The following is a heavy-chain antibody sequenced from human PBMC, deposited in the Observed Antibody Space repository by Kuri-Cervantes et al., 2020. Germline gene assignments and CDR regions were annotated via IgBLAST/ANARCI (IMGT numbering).Heavy chain of an antibody. CDR1: GFTFSSYW. CDR2: IKQDGSEK. CDR3: AKVTDGVPVPLPPYCDS. J-gene: IGHJ4*02. V-gene: IGHV3-7*02. D-gene: IGHD4-11*01. Sequence: GGSLRLSCVASGFTFSSYWMSWVRQAPGKGLEWVANIKQDGSEKYYVDSLKGRFTISRENSKKILYLQMSSLRAEDTAVYYCAKVTDGVPVPLPPYCDSWGQGTLVTVSS.